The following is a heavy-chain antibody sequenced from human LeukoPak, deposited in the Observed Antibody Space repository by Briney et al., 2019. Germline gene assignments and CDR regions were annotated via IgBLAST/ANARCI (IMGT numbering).Heavy chain of an antibody. CDR3: AKNYNYYGSGTYFAYFDS. CDR2: IRGSGDSI. J-gene: IGHJ4*02. Sequence: RGSLRLSCALSGFTMSTSAMSWVRQAPGKGLEWVSGIRGSGDSIFLADSVKGRFTISRDNSKNTLYLQMNSLRVEDTAIYHCAKNYNYYGSGTYFAYFDSWGQGTLVSVSS. D-gene: IGHD3-10*01. V-gene: IGHV3-23*01. CDR1: GFTMSTSA.